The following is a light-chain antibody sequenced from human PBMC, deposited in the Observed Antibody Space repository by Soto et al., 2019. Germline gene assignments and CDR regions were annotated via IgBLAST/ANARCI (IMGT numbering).Light chain of an antibody. CDR3: CSYAGSFTYV. CDR2: DVN. J-gene: IGLJ1*01. V-gene: IGLV2-11*01. CDR1: SSDVGAYTY. Sequence: QSVLTQPRSVSGSPGQSVTISCTGTSSDVGAYTYVSWYQQHPGKDPKLMIYDVNKRPSGIPDRFSGFKSGNTASLTISGLQAEDEADYYCCSYAGSFTYVFGTGTKLTVL.